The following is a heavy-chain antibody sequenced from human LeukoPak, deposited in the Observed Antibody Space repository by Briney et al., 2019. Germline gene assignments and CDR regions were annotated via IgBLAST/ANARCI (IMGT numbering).Heavy chain of an antibody. CDR2: INPNSGGT. V-gene: IGHV1-2*06. CDR1: GYTFTGYY. Sequence: ASVKVSCKASGYTFTGYYMHWVRQAPGQGLEWMGRINPNSGGTNYAQKVQGRVTMTRDTSISTAYMELSRLRSDDTAVYYCARERARGYSRIYDYWGQGTLVTVSS. D-gene: IGHD5-18*01. J-gene: IGHJ4*02. CDR3: ARERARGYSRIYDY.